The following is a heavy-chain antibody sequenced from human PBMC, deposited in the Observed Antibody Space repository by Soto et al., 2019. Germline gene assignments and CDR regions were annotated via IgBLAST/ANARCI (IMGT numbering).Heavy chain of an antibody. Sequence: SLRLSCAASGFTFSSYAMSWVRQAPGKGLEWVSAISGSGGSTYYADSVKGRFTISRDNSKNTLYLQMNSLRAEDTAVYYCAAPARWIQLWLDYWGQGTLVTVSS. V-gene: IGHV3-23*01. CDR1: GFTFSSYA. CDR2: ISGSGGST. D-gene: IGHD5-18*01. CDR3: AAPARWIQLWLDY. J-gene: IGHJ4*02.